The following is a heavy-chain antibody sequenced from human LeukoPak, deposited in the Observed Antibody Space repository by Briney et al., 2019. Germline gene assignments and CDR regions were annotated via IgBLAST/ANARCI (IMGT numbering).Heavy chain of an antibody. CDR2: IYYSGST. Sequence: SETLSLTCTVSGGSISSSNSYWGWIRQPPGKGLEWIGSIYYSGSTYYHPSLKSRVTISVDTSKNQFSLKLSSVTAADTAVYYCARSFGVVFITNFDYWGQGTLVTVSS. J-gene: IGHJ4*02. CDR1: GGSISSSNSY. V-gene: IGHV4-39*01. D-gene: IGHD3-3*01. CDR3: ARSFGVVFITNFDY.